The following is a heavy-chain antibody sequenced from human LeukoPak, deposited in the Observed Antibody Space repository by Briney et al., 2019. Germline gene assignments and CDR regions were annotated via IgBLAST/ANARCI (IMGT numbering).Heavy chain of an antibody. CDR2: IKTDGSSR. Sequence: GGSLRLSCAGSGDSWMHWVRQVPGKGLVWVSRIKTDGSSRSYADSVMGRFTISNDNAENTLYLQMNSLRAEDTAVYYCARGDGVIMKDWGQGTLVTVSS. V-gene: IGHV3-74*01. CDR1: GDSW. D-gene: IGHD3-10*01. CDR3: ARGDGVIMKD. J-gene: IGHJ4*02.